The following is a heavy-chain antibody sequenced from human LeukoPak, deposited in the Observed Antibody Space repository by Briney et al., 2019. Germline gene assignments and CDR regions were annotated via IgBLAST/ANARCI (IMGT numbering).Heavy chain of an antibody. J-gene: IGHJ4*02. V-gene: IGHV3-30-3*01. CDR2: ISYDGSNK. Sequence: PGRSLRLSCAASGFTFSSYAMHWVRQAPGKGLEWVAVISYDGSNKYYADSVKGRFTISRDNSKNTLYLQMNSLRAEDTAVYYCARDWAVGYSSSWTPPYFDYWGQGTLVTVSS. D-gene: IGHD6-13*01. CDR1: GFTFSSYA. CDR3: ARDWAVGYSSSWTPPYFDY.